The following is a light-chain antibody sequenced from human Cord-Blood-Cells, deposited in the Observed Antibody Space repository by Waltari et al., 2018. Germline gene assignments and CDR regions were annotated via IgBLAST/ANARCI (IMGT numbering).Light chain of an antibody. V-gene: IGLV2-18*02. Sequence: QSALTLPPSVSGSPGQSVTISCTGTSSDVGSYNRVSWYQQPPGTAPKLMIYEVSNRPSGVPDRFSGSKSGNTASLTISGLQAEDESDYSCSSYTSSSTVVFGGGTKLTVL. CDR1: SSDVGSYNR. J-gene: IGLJ3*02. CDR3: SSYTSSSTVV. CDR2: EVS.